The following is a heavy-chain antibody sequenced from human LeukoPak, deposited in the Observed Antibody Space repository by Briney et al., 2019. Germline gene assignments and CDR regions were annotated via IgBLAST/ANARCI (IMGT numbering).Heavy chain of an antibody. J-gene: IGHJ4*02. Sequence: SETLSLTCTVSRGSISTSTYYWAWIRQPPGKELEWIGMIYHSGTSYYNPSLKGRVSISVDTSKNQFSLKVSSVTAADTAVYYCARQVCSSISCYVDYWGQRTLVTVSS. CDR3: ARQVCSSISCYVDY. CDR2: IYHSGTS. V-gene: IGHV4-39*01. D-gene: IGHD2-2*01. CDR1: RGSISTSTYY.